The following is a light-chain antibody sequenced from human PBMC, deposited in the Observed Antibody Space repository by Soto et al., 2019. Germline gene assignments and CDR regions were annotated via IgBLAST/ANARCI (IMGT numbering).Light chain of an antibody. Sequence: QSVLTQPASVSGSPGQSITISCTGASSDFGSYNLVSWYQQHPGKAPKLMIYEDSKRPSGVSNRFPGSKSGNTASLTISGLQAEDDTDYYCCSYAGSSTYVFGTGTKVTVL. CDR1: SSDFGSYNL. V-gene: IGLV2-23*01. CDR3: CSYAGSSTYV. J-gene: IGLJ1*01. CDR2: EDS.